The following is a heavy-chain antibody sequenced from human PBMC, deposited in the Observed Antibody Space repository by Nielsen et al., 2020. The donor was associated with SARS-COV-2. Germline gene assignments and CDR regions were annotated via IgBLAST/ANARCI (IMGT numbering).Heavy chain of an antibody. CDR1: GFTFSSYA. Sequence: GGSLRLSCAASGFTFSSYAMHWVRQAPGKGLEWVAVISYDGSNKYYADSVKGRFTISRDNAKNSLYLQMNSLRAEDTAVYYCARAGIVVVVAYYGMDVWGQGTTVTVSS. CDR2: ISYDGSNK. J-gene: IGHJ6*02. D-gene: IGHD2-15*01. CDR3: ARAGIVVVVAYYGMDV. V-gene: IGHV3-30*04.